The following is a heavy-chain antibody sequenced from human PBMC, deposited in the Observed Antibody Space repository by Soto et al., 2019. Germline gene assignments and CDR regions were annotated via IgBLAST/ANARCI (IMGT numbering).Heavy chain of an antibody. J-gene: IGHJ6*02. Sequence: QVQLQESGPGLVKPSQTLSLTCTVSGGSIRSGGHFWSWIRQHPGKGLEWIGYVHYSGSTSYNPSLKGRVTISVDTSKNQFALMLSSVTAADTAVYYCARVSSPYVWGQGTTVTVSS. CDR2: VHYSGST. CDR3: ARVSSPYV. V-gene: IGHV4-31*03. D-gene: IGHD6-6*01. CDR1: GGSIRSGGHF.